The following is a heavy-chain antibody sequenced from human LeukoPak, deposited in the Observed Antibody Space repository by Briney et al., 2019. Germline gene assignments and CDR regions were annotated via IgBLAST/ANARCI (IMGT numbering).Heavy chain of an antibody. CDR2: INHSGST. CDR1: GGSFSGYY. J-gene: IGHJ5*02. V-gene: IGHV4-34*01. D-gene: IGHD4-17*01. CDR3: ARGPLRREVNWFDP. Sequence: PSETLSLTCAVYGGSFSGYYWSWIRQPPGKGLEWIGEINHSGSTNYNPSLKSRVTISVDTSKNQFSLKLSSVTAADTAVYYCARGPLRREVNWFDPWGQGTLVTVSS.